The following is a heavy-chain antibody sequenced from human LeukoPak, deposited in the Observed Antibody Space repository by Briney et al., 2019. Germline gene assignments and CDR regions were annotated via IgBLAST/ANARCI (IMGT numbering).Heavy chain of an antibody. J-gene: IGHJ4*02. CDR2: INHSGST. Sequence: SETLSLTCAVYGGSFSGYYWSWIRQPPGKGLEWIGEINHSGSTNYNPSLKSRVTISVDTSKNQFSLKLSSVTAADTAVYYCARHADSSGYYYYFDYWGQGTLVTVSS. V-gene: IGHV4-34*01. CDR3: ARHADSSGYYYYFDY. CDR1: GGSFSGYY. D-gene: IGHD3-22*01.